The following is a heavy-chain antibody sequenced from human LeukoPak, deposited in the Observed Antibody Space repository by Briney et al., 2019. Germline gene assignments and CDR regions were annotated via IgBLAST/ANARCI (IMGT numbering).Heavy chain of an antibody. V-gene: IGHV3-48*01. CDR3: ARGVPKTSYYYYYMDV. D-gene: IGHD4-11*01. CDR2: ISSSGFTL. CDR1: GFTFSSYW. J-gene: IGHJ6*03. Sequence: GGSLRLSCAASGFTFSSYWMHWVRQAPGKGLEWVSYISSSGFTLNYADSVKGRFTISRDNAKNSLYLQMNSLRAEDTAVYYCARGVPKTSYYYYYMDVWGKGTTVTVSS.